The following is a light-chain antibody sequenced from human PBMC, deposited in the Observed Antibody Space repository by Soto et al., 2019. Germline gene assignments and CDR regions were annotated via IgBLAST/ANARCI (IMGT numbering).Light chain of an antibody. J-gene: IGKJ1*01. Sequence: EIVLTQSPATLSLSPGERATLSCRASQSVSSYLAWYQQKPGQAPRLLIYDASNRATGIPARFSGSGSGTDFILTISRLEPEDFAVYYCQQYGGSPRTFGQGTKVDIK. V-gene: IGKV3-11*01. CDR1: QSVSSY. CDR2: DAS. CDR3: QQYGGSPRT.